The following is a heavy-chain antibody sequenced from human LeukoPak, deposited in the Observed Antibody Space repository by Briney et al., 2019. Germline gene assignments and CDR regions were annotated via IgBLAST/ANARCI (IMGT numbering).Heavy chain of an antibody. CDR2: ITTTSSHI. D-gene: IGHD4-17*01. CDR1: GFGFNYYN. V-gene: IGHV3-21*04. Sequence: GGSLRLSCAASGFGFNYYNMNWVRQTPGKGLEWVSSITTTSSHIFYADSVKGRFTISRDNAKNSLYLQMNSLRAEDTAVYYCAKIRPMTTVKLSYYYMDVWGKGTTVTVSS. J-gene: IGHJ6*03. CDR3: AKIRPMTTVKLSYYYMDV.